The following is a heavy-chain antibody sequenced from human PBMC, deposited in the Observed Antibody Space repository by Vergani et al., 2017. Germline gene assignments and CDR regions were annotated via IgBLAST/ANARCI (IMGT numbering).Heavy chain of an antibody. CDR3: AKDQVRGYSYGSAH. J-gene: IGHJ4*02. CDR1: GFTFSSYG. Sequence: QVQLVESGGGVVQPGRSLRLSCAASGFTFSSYGMHWVRQAPGKGLEWGAVISYDGSNKYYADSVKGRFTISRDNSKNTLYLQMNSLRAEDTAVYYCAKDQVRGYSYGSAHWGQGTLVTVSS. CDR2: ISYDGSNK. D-gene: IGHD5-18*01. V-gene: IGHV3-30*18.